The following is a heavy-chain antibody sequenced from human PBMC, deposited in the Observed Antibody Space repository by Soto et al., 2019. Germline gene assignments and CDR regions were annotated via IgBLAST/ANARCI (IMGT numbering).Heavy chain of an antibody. D-gene: IGHD3-10*01. CDR1: GYLFTSNG. Sequence: QVQLVQSGAEVKKPGASVKVSCKASGYLFTSNGISWVRQAPGQGLEWLGWINVHNGNSNDAQKYQGRVTMTTDTSTSTAYMEVRTLKSDDTAIYYCARVELMIRGRHDYWGQGTLVTVSS. V-gene: IGHV1-18*04. CDR2: INVHNGNS. CDR3: ARVELMIRGRHDY. J-gene: IGHJ4*02.